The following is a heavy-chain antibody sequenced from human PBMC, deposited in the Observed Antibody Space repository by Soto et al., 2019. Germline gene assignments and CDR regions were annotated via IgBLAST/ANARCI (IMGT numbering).Heavy chain of an antibody. CDR1: GYTFTGYY. J-gene: IGHJ4*02. CDR3: VRDLAKGGGSAGFDY. Sequence: QVQLVQSGAEVKKPGASVKVSCKASGYTFTGYYIHWVRQAPGQGLEWMGWINPNSGGTKYPQKLQGRVTMTRDTSIRTVYMSLTGLKSDDTAVYFCVRDLAKGGGSAGFDYWGQGTLVAVSS. CDR2: INPNSGGT. D-gene: IGHD2-15*01. V-gene: IGHV1-2*02.